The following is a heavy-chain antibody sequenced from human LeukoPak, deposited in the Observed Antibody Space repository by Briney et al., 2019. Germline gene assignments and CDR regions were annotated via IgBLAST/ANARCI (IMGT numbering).Heavy chain of an antibody. J-gene: IGHJ6*02. CDR2: INHSGST. CDR3: ARGHGPSSSSIRNYGLDV. Sequence: SETLSLTCAVYGGSFSDYYRSWIRQPPGKGLEWIGEINHSGSTNYNPSLKSRVTISLDTSKNQFSLKMSSVTAADTAVYYCARGHGPSSSSIRNYGLDVWGQGTTVTVSS. CDR1: GGSFSDYY. V-gene: IGHV4-34*01. D-gene: IGHD6-6*01.